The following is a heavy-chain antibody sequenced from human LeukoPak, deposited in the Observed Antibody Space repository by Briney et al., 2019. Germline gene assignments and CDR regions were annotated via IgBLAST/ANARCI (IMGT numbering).Heavy chain of an antibody. D-gene: IGHD3-22*01. CDR1: GNSFTSYY. V-gene: IGHV1-46*01. CDR3: ASLPTGSMIANY. J-gene: IGHJ4*02. Sequence: ASVKVSCKASGNSFTSYYMHWVRQAPGQGLEWMGIINPSGSTTNYAHKFQGRVTMTRDTSTSTVYLELSSLRSEDTAVYYRASLPTGSMIANYWGQGTLVTVSS. CDR2: INPSGSTT.